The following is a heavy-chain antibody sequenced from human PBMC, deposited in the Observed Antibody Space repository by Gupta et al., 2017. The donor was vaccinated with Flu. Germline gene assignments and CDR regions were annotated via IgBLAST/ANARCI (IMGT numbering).Heavy chain of an antibody. J-gene: IGHJ4*02. CDR2: IFSNDEK. CDR1: GFSLSNARMG. CDR3: ARMAEITMVRGVITGNFDY. D-gene: IGHD3-10*01. V-gene: IGHV2-26*01. Sequence: QVTLKESGPVLVKPTETLTLTCTVSGFSLSNARMGVSWIRQPPGKALEWLAHIFSNDEKSYSTSLKSRLTISKDTSKSQVVLTMTNMDPVDTATYYCARMAEITMVRGVITGNFDYWGQGTLVTVSS.